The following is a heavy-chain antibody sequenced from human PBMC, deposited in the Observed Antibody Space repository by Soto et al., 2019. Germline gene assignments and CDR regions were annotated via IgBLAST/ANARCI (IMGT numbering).Heavy chain of an antibody. J-gene: IGHJ6*02. CDR3: AHRKIGSNIFYFYGMDV. D-gene: IGHD3-9*01. CDR1: GFSLSSRGAG. CDR2: IYWDDDK. Sequence: QITLKEAGPTLVKPTETITLACTFSGFSLSSRGAGVGWIRQPPGKALEWLALIYWDDDKVYSPSLKNRLTITKDTSKNQVVLTMTNMDPVDTATYYCAHRKIGSNIFYFYGMDVWGQGTTVTVSS. V-gene: IGHV2-5*02.